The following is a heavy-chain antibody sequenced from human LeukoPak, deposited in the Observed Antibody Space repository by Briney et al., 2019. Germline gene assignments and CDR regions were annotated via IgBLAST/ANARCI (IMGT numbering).Heavy chain of an antibody. CDR2: INHSGST. Sequence: PSETLSLTCAVYGGSFSGYYWRWIRQPPGKGLEWIGEINHSGSTNYNPSLKSRVTISVDTSKNQFSLKLSSVTAADTAVYYCAREPRVNMVRGVIAYFDYWGQGTLVTVSS. CDR3: AREPRVNMVRGVIAYFDY. J-gene: IGHJ4*02. D-gene: IGHD3-10*01. V-gene: IGHV4-34*01. CDR1: GGSFSGYY.